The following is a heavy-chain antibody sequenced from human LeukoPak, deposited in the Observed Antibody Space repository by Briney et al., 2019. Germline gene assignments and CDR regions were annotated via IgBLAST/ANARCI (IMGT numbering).Heavy chain of an antibody. CDR2: INPNSGAT. D-gene: IGHD5-12*01. J-gene: IGHJ4*02. Sequence: ASVKVSCKASGYTLTNYYVHWVRQAPGQGLEWMGWINPNSGATNYAQTFQGRVTITTVTSFSTAYMELRSLRSDDTAVYYCASVYSAYDLAQLDYWGQGTLVTVSS. CDR3: ASVYSAYDLAQLDY. CDR1: GYTLTNYY. V-gene: IGHV1-2*02.